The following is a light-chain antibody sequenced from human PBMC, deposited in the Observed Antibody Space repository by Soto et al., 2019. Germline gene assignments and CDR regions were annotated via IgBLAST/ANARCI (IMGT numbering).Light chain of an antibody. CDR2: AVC. CDR3: CSYGGSRAV. Sequence: QSVLTQPASVSGSPGQSITISCTGTSSDVGSHNLVSWYQQHPGQAPKLMIYAVCKRPLGVSARFSASKSGNTASLTISGLQAEDEADYYCCSYGGSRAVFGGGTQMTVL. CDR1: SSDVGSHNL. V-gene: IGLV2-23*02. J-gene: IGLJ7*01.